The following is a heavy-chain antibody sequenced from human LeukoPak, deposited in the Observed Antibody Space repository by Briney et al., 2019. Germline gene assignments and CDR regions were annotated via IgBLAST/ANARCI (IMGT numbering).Heavy chain of an antibody. V-gene: IGHV4-34*01. J-gene: IGHJ4*02. CDR2: INHSGST. D-gene: IGHD6-13*01. CDR1: GGSFSGYY. Sequence: SETLSLTCAVYGGSFSGYYWSWIRQPPGKGLEWIGEINHSGSTNYNPSLKSRVTISVDTSKNQFSLKLSSVTAADTAVYYCARGRAAAGCYWGQGTLVTVSS. CDR3: ARGRAAAGCY.